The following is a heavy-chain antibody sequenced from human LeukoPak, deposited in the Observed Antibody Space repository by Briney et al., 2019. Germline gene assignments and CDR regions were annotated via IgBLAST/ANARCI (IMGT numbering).Heavy chain of an antibody. CDR3: ARDRSSYYLDY. CDR2: ISSVGSPI. Sequence: PGGSLRLSCAASGFTFTSYSMTWVRQAPGKGLEWLSYISSVGSPIYCADSVKGRFTISRDIAKNSLFLQMNSQRAEDTAVYYCARDRSSYYLDYWGQGILVTVSS. J-gene: IGHJ4*02. V-gene: IGHV3-48*01. D-gene: IGHD6-13*01. CDR1: GFTFTSYS.